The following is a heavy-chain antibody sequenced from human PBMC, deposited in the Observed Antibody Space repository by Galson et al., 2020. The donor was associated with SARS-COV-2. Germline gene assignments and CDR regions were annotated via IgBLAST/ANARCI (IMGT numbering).Heavy chain of an antibody. D-gene: IGHD4-17*01. CDR2: IDWDDDK. Sequence: SGPTLVKPTQTLTLTCSVSGFSLSTSGMCVSWIRQPPGKPLEWLARIDWDDDKLYSTSLKTRLSISKDPSKNQVVLTLTNIDPVDTGTYYCARTNDYGDSGRAFDSWGQGTMVTVSS. J-gene: IGHJ3*02. CDR1: GFSLSTSGMC. CDR3: ARTNDYGDSGRAFDS. V-gene: IGHV2-70*17.